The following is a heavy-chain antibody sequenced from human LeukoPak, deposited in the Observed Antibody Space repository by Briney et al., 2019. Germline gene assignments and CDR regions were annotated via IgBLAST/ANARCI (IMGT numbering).Heavy chain of an antibody. D-gene: IGHD3-10*01. CDR1: GFTFNSYA. CDR3: ASGDGGGFDY. CDR2: ISSSGSTI. J-gene: IGHJ4*02. V-gene: IGHV3-48*03. Sequence: PGGSLRLSCAASGFTFNSYAMNWVRQAPGKGLEWVSYISSSGSTIYYADSVKGRFTISRDNAKNSLYLQMNSLRAEDTAVYYCASGDGGGFDYWGQGTLVTVSS.